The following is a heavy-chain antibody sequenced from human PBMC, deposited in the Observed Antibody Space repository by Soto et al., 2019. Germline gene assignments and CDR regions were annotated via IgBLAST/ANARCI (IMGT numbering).Heavy chain of an antibody. CDR1: GYTFTGYY. D-gene: IGHD6-6*01. J-gene: IGHJ6*02. CDR2: INPNSGGT. Sequence: ASVKVSCKASGYTFTGYYMHWVRQAPGQGLEWMGWINPNSGGTNYAQKFQGWVTMTRDTSISTAYMELSRLRSDDTAVYYCARDNIRYSSSGGMDVWGQGTTVTVSS. V-gene: IGHV1-2*04. CDR3: ARDNIRYSSSGGMDV.